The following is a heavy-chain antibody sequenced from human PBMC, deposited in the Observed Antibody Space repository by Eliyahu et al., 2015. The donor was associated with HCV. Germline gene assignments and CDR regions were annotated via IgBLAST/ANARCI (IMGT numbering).Heavy chain of an antibody. D-gene: IGHD2-8*02. CDR3: ARVTGYCTGGVCSSYYYYGMDV. J-gene: IGHJ6*02. CDR2: IKQDGSEK. Sequence: EVQLVESGGGLVQPGGSLRLSCAASGFTFSSYWMSWVRQAPGKGLEWVANIKQDGSEKYYVDSVKGRFTISRDNAKNSLYLQMNSLRAEDTAVYYCARVTGYCTGGVCSSYYYYGMDVWGQGTTVTVSS. CDR1: GFTFSSYW. V-gene: IGHV3-7*01.